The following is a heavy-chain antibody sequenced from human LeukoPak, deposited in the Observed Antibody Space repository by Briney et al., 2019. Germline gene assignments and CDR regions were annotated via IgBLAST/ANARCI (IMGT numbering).Heavy chain of an antibody. Sequence: GGSLRLSCAASGFTFSSYGMHWVRQAPGKGLEWVAVISYDGSNKYYADSVKGRFTISRDNSKNTLYLQMNSLRAEDTAVYYCAKDRGGCSSTGCYYFDYWGQGTLVTVSS. CDR2: ISYDGSNK. CDR3: AKDRGGCSSTGCYYFDY. J-gene: IGHJ4*02. D-gene: IGHD2-2*01. CDR1: GFTFSSYG. V-gene: IGHV3-30*18.